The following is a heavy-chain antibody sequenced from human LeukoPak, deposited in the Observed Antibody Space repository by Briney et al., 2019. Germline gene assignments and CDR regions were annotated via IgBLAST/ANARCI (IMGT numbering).Heavy chain of an antibody. Sequence: PGRSLRLSCAASGFTFSNYGMHWVRQAPGKGPEWVAVISYEGSNKYYADSVKGRFTISRDNSKNTLYLQINSLGAEDTAVYYCAKDLVTMVRGADYWGQGTLVTVSS. V-gene: IGHV3-30*18. CDR1: GFTFSNYG. CDR2: ISYEGSNK. J-gene: IGHJ4*02. CDR3: AKDLVTMVRGADY. D-gene: IGHD3-10*01.